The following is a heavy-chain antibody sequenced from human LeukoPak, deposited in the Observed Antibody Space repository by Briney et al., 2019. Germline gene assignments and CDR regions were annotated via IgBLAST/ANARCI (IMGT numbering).Heavy chain of an antibody. CDR3: VRLQAVTGNFDY. CDR2: INYSGDT. V-gene: IGHV4-39*07. CDR1: GGSISSSSYY. Sequence: PSETLSLTCTVSGGSISSSSYYWGWIRQPPGRGLEWIETINYSGDTYYNPSLKSRVTISVDSFKNQFSLKLSSVTAADTAVYYCVRLQAVTGNFDYWGQRALVTVSS. J-gene: IGHJ4*02. D-gene: IGHD1-20*01.